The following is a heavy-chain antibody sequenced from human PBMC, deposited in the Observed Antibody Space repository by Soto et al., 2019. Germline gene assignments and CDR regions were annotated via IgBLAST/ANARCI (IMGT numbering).Heavy chain of an antibody. J-gene: IGHJ4*02. V-gene: IGHV3-30*18. Sequence: QVQLVESGGGVVQPGRSLRLSCAASGFTFSTYGMHWVRQAPGKGLEWVAVISYDGSNKYYADSVKGRFTISRDNSKNSRYRQMSSLRAEDTAVYYCAKVFSYSVIDYWGQGTLVTVSS. CDR3: AKVFSYSVIDY. CDR2: ISYDGSNK. CDR1: GFTFSTYG. D-gene: IGHD5-18*01.